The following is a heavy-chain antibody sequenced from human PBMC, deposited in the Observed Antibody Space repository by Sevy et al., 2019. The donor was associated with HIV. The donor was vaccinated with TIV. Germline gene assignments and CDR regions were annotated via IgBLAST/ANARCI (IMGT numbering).Heavy chain of an antibody. Sequence: GGSLRLSCAASGFTFGNHAIHWVRQAPGKGLEWVAIISFDGRNEQYAGSVKGRFTISRDNSKKTVYLQMTNLRSEDAAVYYCARDHCTDGVCFTSGYFDYWGQATLVTVSS. CDR2: ISFDGRNE. CDR3: ARDHCTDGVCFTSGYFDY. V-gene: IGHV3-30*04. J-gene: IGHJ4*01. CDR1: GFTFGNHA. D-gene: IGHD2-8*01.